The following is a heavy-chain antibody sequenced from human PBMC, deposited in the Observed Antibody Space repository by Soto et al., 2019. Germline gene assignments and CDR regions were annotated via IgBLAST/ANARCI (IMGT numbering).Heavy chain of an antibody. D-gene: IGHD3-9*01. J-gene: IGHJ5*02. CDR2: MNPNSGNT. V-gene: IGHV1-8*01. CDR1: GYTFTSYD. Sequence: QVQLVQSGAEVKKPGASVKVSCKASGYTFTSYDINWVRQATGQGLEWMGWMNPNSGNTGYAQKFQGRVTMTRNTSRSTAYMELSSLRSEDTAVDYCARGSYYDIVTGYWEPYNWFDPWGQGTLVTVSS. CDR3: ARGSYYDIVTGYWEPYNWFDP.